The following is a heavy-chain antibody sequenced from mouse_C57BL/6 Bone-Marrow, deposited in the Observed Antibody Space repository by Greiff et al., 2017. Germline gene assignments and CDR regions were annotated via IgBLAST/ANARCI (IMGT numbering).Heavy chain of an antibody. CDR3: ARGSSCSFDY. J-gene: IGHJ2*01. Sequence: QVQLQQSGPELVKPGASVKISCKASGYAFSSSWMNWVKQRPGTGLEWIGRIYPGDGDTNYNGKFKGKATLTADKSSSTAYMQLSSLTSEDSAVYFCARGSSCSFDYWGQGTTLTVSS. CDR1: GYAFSSSW. V-gene: IGHV1-82*01. D-gene: IGHD1-1*01. CDR2: IYPGDGDT.